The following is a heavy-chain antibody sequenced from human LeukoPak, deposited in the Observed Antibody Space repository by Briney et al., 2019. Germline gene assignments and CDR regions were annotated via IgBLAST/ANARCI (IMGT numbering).Heavy chain of an antibody. V-gene: IGHV3-23*01. CDR1: GFTFSSYA. CDR2: ISGSGGST. D-gene: IGHD3-22*01. CDR3: AKDLHYYDSSGYPSRAFDI. Sequence: GGSLRLSCAASGFTFSSYAMSWVRQAPGKGLEWVSAISGSGGSTYYADSVKGRFTISRDNSKNTLYLQMNSLRAEDTAVYYCAKDLHYYDSSGYPSRAFDIWGQGTMVTVSS. J-gene: IGHJ3*02.